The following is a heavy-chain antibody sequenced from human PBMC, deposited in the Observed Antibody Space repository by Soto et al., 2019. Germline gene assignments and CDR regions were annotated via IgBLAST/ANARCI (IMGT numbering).Heavy chain of an antibody. CDR1: GGTFSSYT. CDR2: IIPILGIA. V-gene: IGHV1-69*02. D-gene: IGHD4-17*01. J-gene: IGHJ4*02. CDR3: ARGMVDYGDYGVNY. Sequence: QVQLVQSGAEVKKPGSSVKVSCKASGGTFSSYTISWVRQAPGQGLEWMGRIIPILGIANYAQKFQGRVTITADKSTSTADMELSSLRSEDTAVYYCARGMVDYGDYGVNYWGQGTLVTVSS.